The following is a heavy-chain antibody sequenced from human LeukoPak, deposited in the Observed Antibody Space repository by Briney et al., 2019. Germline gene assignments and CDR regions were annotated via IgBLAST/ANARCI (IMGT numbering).Heavy chain of an antibody. CDR2: IYHSGST. D-gene: IGHD1-26*01. J-gene: IGHJ4*02. CDR3: ARINSGSYDY. CDR1: GGSISSGGYY. V-gene: IGHV4-30-2*01. Sequence: SETLSLTCTVSGGSISSGGYYWSWIRQPPGKGLEWIGYIYHSGSTYYNPSLKSRVTISVDTSKNQFSLKLSSVTAADTAVYYCARINSGSYDYWGQGTLVTVSS.